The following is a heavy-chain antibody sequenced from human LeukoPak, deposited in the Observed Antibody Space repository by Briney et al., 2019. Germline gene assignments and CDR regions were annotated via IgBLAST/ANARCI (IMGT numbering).Heavy chain of an antibody. CDR2: ISWNSGSI. D-gene: IGHD6-19*01. CDR1: GFTFDDYA. J-gene: IGHJ4*02. V-gene: IGHV3-9*01. CDR3: AKDPAREDSRGLHDY. Sequence: GRSLRLSCAASGFTFDDYAMHWVRQAPGKGLEWVSGISWNSGSIGYADSVKGRFTISRDNAKNSLYLQMNSLRAEDTALYYCAKDPAREDSRGLHDYWGQGTLVTVSS.